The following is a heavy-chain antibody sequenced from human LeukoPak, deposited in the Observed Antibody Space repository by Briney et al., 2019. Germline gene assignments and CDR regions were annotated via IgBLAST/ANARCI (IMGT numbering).Heavy chain of an antibody. D-gene: IGHD3-10*01. Sequence: GASVKVSCKASGYTFTSYYMHWVRQAPGQGLEWMGIINPSGGSTSYAQKFQGRVTMTRDMSTSTVYMELSSLRSEDTAVYYCATGRHYYGSGRYYYYYYMDVWGKGTTVTVSS. J-gene: IGHJ6*03. CDR1: GYTFTSYY. V-gene: IGHV1-46*01. CDR3: ATGRHYYGSGRYYYYYYMDV. CDR2: INPSGGST.